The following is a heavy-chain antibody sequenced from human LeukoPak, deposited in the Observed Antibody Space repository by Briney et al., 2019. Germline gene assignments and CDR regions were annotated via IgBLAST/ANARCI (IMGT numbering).Heavy chain of an antibody. CDR1: GFTFSSYS. D-gene: IGHD6-19*01. Sequence: GGSLRLSCAASGFTFSSYSMNWVRQAPGKGLEWVSSISSSSSYRYYADSVKGRFTISRDNAKNSLYLQMNSLRAEDTAVYYCARASAVAGTRHYWGQGTLVTVSS. CDR2: ISSSSSYR. J-gene: IGHJ4*02. CDR3: ARASAVAGTRHY. V-gene: IGHV3-21*01.